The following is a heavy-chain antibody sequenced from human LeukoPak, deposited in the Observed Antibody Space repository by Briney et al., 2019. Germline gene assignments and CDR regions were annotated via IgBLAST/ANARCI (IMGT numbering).Heavy chain of an antibody. CDR3: AIDSYLRELVAFDY. D-gene: IGHD2-8*02. J-gene: IGHJ4*02. CDR2: ISSSSYI. V-gene: IGHV3-21*01. CDR1: GFTFSSYS. Sequence: GGSLRLSCAASGFTFSSYSMNWVRQAPGKGLEWVSSISSSSYIYYADSVKGRFTISRDNAKNSLYLQMNSLRAEDTAVYYCAIDSYLRELVAFDYWGQGTLVTVSS.